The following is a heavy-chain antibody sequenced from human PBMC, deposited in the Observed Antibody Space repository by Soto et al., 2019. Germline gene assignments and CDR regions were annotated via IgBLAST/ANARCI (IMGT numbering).Heavy chain of an antibody. J-gene: IGHJ5*02. CDR1: GVSFSSYA. Sequence: QPXGSLRLSCQTSGVSFSSYAMHWVRQAPGKGLQWVGVISYDGSHKFYGESVKGRFTISRDNSKNTLYLQMPSLTTEDTGIYYCAKVAGVATGGTVGGLDHWGQGTLVTVSS. CDR2: ISYDGSHK. CDR3: AKVAGVATGGTVGGLDH. D-gene: IGHD6-13*01. V-gene: IGHV3-30*18.